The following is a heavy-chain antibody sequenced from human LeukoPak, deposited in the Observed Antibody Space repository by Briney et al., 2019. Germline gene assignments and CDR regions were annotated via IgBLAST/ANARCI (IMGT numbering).Heavy chain of an antibody. J-gene: IGHJ4*02. Sequence: GGSLRLSCAASGFTFSSYWMSWVRQAPGKGLEWVSYISSSGSTIYYADSVKGRFTISRDNAKNSLYLQMNSLRAEDTAVYYCARDRQLLWAYYFDYWGQGTLVTVSS. CDR2: ISSSGSTI. CDR1: GFTFSSYW. V-gene: IGHV3-48*04. D-gene: IGHD2-2*01. CDR3: ARDRQLLWAYYFDY.